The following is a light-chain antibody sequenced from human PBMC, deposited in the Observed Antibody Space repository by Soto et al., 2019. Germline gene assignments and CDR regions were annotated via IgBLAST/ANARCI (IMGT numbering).Light chain of an antibody. Sequence: DLQLTQSPFFLSPSVGDRVTITCPASQGISSDLAWYQQNPGKAPKLLIYAASTLQNGVPSTFSGSGSGTEFTLTISSLQPEDFGTYYCQQFKSYPITFGQGTRLEI. CDR3: QQFKSYPIT. CDR2: AAS. J-gene: IGKJ5*01. CDR1: QGISSD. V-gene: IGKV1-9*01.